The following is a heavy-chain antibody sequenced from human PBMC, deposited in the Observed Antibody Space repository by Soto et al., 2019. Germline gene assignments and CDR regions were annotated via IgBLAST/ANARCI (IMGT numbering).Heavy chain of an antibody. D-gene: IGHD1-1*01. CDR1: GGFVSSGSYY. V-gene: IGHV4-34*01. J-gene: IGHJ3*02. Sequence: QVQLQQWGAGLLKPSETLSLTCAVYGGFVSSGSYYWSWIRQPPGKGLEWIGEMSHSGGTHFNPSLKSRATISVDTSKNQFSLKMTSVTAADTAVYYCARVERGTATTVVDAFDIWGPGTMGTVSS. CDR3: ARVERGTATTVVDAFDI. CDR2: MSHSGGT.